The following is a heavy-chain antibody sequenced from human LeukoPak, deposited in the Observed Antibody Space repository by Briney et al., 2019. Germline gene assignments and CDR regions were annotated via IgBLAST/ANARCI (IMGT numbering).Heavy chain of an antibody. CDR3: ARGGTMVRGVITGDYFDY. J-gene: IGHJ4*02. V-gene: IGHV1-69*01. Sequence: ASVKVSCKASGGTFSSYTISWVRQAPGQGLEWMGGIIPIFRTANYAQKFQGRVTITADESTSAAYMELSSLRSEDTAVYYCARGGTMVRGVITGDYFDYWGQGTLSPSPQ. CDR1: GGTFSSYT. D-gene: IGHD3-10*01. CDR2: IIPIFRTA.